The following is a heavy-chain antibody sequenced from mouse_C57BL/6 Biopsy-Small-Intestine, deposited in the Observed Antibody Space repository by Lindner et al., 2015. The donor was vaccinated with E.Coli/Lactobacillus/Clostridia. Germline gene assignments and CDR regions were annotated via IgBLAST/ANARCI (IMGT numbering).Heavy chain of an antibody. CDR1: GYTFTDYY. V-gene: IGHV9-2-1*01. Sequence: VKVSCKTSGYTFTDYYIHWVRQAPGQGLEWMGWININTGNPIYAQGFTGRFVFSLDTSVSTAYLQISSLKAEDTAVYYCANSQEGLQLPYFIYYGMDVWGQGTTVTVSS. CDR3: ANSQEGLQLPYFIYYGMDV. CDR2: ININTGNP. J-gene: IGHJ1*01. D-gene: IGHD1-1*01.